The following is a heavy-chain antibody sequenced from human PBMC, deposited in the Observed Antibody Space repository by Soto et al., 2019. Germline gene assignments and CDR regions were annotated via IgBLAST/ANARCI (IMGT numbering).Heavy chain of an antibody. D-gene: IGHD3-10*01. CDR1: GGSISSGGYY. Sequence: QVQLQESGPGLVKPSQTLSLTCTVSGGSISSGGYYWSWIRQHPGKGLEWIGYLYYSGSTYYNRSHKGRVHIPVDTTKIKFSVMLGPATAADRGVYYWARWLIPWGPGTLVSVSS. V-gene: IGHV4-31*03. J-gene: IGHJ5*02. CDR3: ARWLIP. CDR2: LYYSGST.